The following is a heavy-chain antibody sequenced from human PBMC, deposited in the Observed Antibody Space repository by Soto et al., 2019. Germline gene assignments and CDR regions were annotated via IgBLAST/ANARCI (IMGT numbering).Heavy chain of an antibody. D-gene: IGHD4-17*01. CDR1: GGTFSSYA. CDR3: ARDHGDQNYDAFDI. V-gene: IGHV1-69*13. CDR2: IIPIFGTA. J-gene: IGHJ3*02. Sequence: GASVKVSCKASGGTFSSYAISWVRQAPGQGLEWMGGIIPIFGTANYAQKFQGRVTITADESTSTAYMELSSLRSEDTAVYYCARDHGDQNYDAFDIWGQGTMVTVSS.